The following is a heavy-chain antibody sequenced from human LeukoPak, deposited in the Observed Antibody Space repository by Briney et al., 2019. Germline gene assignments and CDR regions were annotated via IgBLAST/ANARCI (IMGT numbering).Heavy chain of an antibody. CDR3: ARDAYDDASES. J-gene: IGHJ5*02. V-gene: IGHV3-7*01. CDR2: LRPDGSDK. Sequence: GGSLRLSCAASGFTFSGYWMTWVRQAPGKGLEWVANLRPDGSDKYYADSVEGRFTISRDNAKNSLYRQMNGLRADDTAMYYCARDAYDDASESWGQGTLVTVSS. CDR1: GFTFSGYW. D-gene: IGHD3-3*01.